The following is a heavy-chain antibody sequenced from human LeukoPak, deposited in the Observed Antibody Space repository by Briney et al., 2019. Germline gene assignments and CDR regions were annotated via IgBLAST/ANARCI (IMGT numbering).Heavy chain of an antibody. D-gene: IGHD2-2*01. CDR3: ARALVVPAATHDY. CDR2: IKQDGSEK. CDR1: GFTFSSYW. J-gene: IGHJ4*02. V-gene: IGHV3-7*01. Sequence: GGSLRLSCAASGFTFSSYWMSWVRQAPGKGLEWVANIKQDGSEKYYVDSVKGRFTISRDNAKNSLYLQMNSLRAEDTAVYYCARALVVPAATHDYWGQGTLVTVSS.